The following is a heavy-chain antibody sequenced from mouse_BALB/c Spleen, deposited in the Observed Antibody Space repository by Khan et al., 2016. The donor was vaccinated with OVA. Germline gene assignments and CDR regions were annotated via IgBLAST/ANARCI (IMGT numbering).Heavy chain of an antibody. CDR1: GFTFSSYG. D-gene: IGHD1-1*01. Sequence: EVELVQSGGGLVQPGGSRKLSCAASGFTFSSYGMHWVRQTPEKGLEWVAYISSDSSTLYYADTVKGRFTISRDNPKNTLFLQMPSLRSEDTAINYCTRSYYYGYYFDYWGQGTTLTVSS. CDR2: ISSDSSTL. V-gene: IGHV5-17*02. J-gene: IGHJ2*01. CDR3: TRSYYYGYYFDY.